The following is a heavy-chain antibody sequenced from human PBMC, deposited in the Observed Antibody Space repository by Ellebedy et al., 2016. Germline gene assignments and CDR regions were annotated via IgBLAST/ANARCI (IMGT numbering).Heavy chain of an antibody. CDR3: ARDVTGTENWFDP. CDR1: GYTFTSYG. J-gene: IGHJ5*02. V-gene: IGHV1-18*01. Sequence: ASVKVSXXASGYTFTSYGISWVRQAPGQGLEWMGWISAYNGNTNYAQKLQGRVTMTTDTSTSTAYMELRSLRSDDTAVYYCARDVTGTENWFDPWGQGTLVTVSS. D-gene: IGHD1-7*01. CDR2: ISAYNGNT.